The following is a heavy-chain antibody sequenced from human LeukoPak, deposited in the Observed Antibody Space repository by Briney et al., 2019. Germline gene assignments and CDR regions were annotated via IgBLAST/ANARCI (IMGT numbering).Heavy chain of an antibody. CDR3: ARESTPMIVFDY. D-gene: IGHD3-22*01. CDR2: IIPIFGTA. Sequence: ASVKVSCKASGGTFSSYAISWVRQAPGQGLDWMGRIIPIFGTANYAQKFQGRVTITTDESTSTAYMELSSLRSEDTAVYYCARESTPMIVFDYWGQGTLVTVSS. V-gene: IGHV1-69*05. J-gene: IGHJ4*02. CDR1: GGTFSSYA.